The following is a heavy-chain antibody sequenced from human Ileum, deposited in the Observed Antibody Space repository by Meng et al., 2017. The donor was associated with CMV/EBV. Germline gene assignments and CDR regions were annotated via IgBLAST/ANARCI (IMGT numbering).Heavy chain of an antibody. CDR3: ARTTMVRGVTFSYYYYGMDV. Sequence: GSLRLSCTVSGCSISSSSYYWGWIRQPPGKGLEWIGSIYYSGSTYYNPSLKSRVNISVDTSKSQFALKQSSVTAEDTAVYDCARTTMVRGVTFSYYYYGMDVWGQGTTVTVSS. CDR1: GCSISSSSYY. V-gene: IGHV4-39*06. D-gene: IGHD3-10*01. CDR2: IYYSGST. J-gene: IGHJ6*02.